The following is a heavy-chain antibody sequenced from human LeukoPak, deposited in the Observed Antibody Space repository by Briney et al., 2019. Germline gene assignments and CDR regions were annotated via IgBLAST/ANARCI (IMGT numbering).Heavy chain of an antibody. CDR2: ISGSGGST. D-gene: IGHD6-13*01. V-gene: IGHV3-23*01. CDR1: GFTFSNYA. J-gene: IGHJ4*02. CDR3: AKVTYSSSWSYYFDY. Sequence: SGGSLRLSCAASGFTFSNYAMSWVRQAPGKGLEWVSAISGSGGSTYYADSVKGRFTISRDNSKNTLYLQMNSLRAEDTAVYYCAKVTYSSSWSYYFDYWGQGTLVTVSS.